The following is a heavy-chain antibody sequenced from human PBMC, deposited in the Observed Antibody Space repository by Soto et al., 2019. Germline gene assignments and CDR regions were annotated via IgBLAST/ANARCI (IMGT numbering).Heavy chain of an antibody. CDR1: GYSFTSYW. V-gene: IGHV5-10-1*01. D-gene: IGHD4-17*01. Sequence: PGESLKISCKGSGYSFTSYWISWVRQMPGKGLEWMGRIDPSDSYTNYSPSFQGRVTISADKSISTAYLQWSSLKASDTAMYYCASGTTVVTRYYYYYGMDVWGQGTTVTVSS. CDR3: ASGTTVVTRYYYYYGMDV. J-gene: IGHJ6*02. CDR2: IDPSDSYT.